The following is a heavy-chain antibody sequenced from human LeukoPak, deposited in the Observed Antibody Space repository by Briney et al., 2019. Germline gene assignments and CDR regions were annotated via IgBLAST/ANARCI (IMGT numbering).Heavy chain of an antibody. V-gene: IGHV3-66*01. CDR3: ARGGYCSGGTCSWVN. J-gene: IGHJ4*02. CDR1: GFTVSSNY. Sequence: GGSLRLSCAASGFTVSSNYMSWVRQAPGKGPEWVSVIYNDGSTHYEDSVKGRFIISRDNSKNTLYLQMNSLRAEDTAVYYCARGGYCSGGTCSWVNWGQGTLVTVSS. CDR2: IYNDGST. D-gene: IGHD2-15*01.